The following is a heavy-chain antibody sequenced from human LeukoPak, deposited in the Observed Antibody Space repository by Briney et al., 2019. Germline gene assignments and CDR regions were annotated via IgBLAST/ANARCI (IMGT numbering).Heavy chain of an antibody. V-gene: IGHV4-39*01. CDR1: GASISGSGYY. Sequence: PSETLSLTCAVSGASISGSGYYWGWIRQPPGTGLEWIGNIYSSGSTYYNASLQSRVTISIDTSKNQFSLRLNSVTAADTAMYYCAKSGGYGLIDYWGQGTRVTVSS. CDR2: IYSSGST. J-gene: IGHJ4*02. CDR3: AKSGGYGLIDY. D-gene: IGHD1-26*01.